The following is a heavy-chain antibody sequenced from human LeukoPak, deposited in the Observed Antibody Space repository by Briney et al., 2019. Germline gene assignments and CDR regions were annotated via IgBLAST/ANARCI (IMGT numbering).Heavy chain of an antibody. CDR1: GGSFSGYY. J-gene: IGHJ3*02. D-gene: IGHD3-22*01. Sequence: PSETLSLTCAVYGGSFSGYYWSWIRQPPGKGLEWIGEINHSGSTNYNPSLKSRVTISVDTSKNQFSPKLSSVTAADTAVYYCARFYRYYDSSGYYLAAFDIWGQGTMVTVSS. V-gene: IGHV4-34*01. CDR3: ARFYRYYDSSGYYLAAFDI. CDR2: INHSGST.